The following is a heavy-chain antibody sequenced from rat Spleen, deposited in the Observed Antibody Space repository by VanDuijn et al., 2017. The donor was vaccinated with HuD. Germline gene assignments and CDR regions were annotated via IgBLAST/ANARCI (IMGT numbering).Heavy chain of an antibody. Sequence: EVRLVESGGGSVQPGRSLKLSCAGSGFTFRVYGMAWVRQAPKKGLEWVATITYDGSGTYYRDSVKGRFTISRDDAKSTLYLQMDSLRSEDTATYYCSRPSYGYPFAYWGQGTLVTVSS. D-gene: IGHD1-7*01. CDR3: SRPSYGYPFAY. CDR1: GFTFRVYG. V-gene: IGHV5-7*01. J-gene: IGHJ3*01. CDR2: ITYDGSGT.